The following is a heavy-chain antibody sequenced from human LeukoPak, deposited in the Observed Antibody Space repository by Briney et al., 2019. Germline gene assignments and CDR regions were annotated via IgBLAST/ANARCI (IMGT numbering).Heavy chain of an antibody. J-gene: IGHJ4*02. CDR2: IYYSGST. D-gene: IGHD1-26*01. CDR1: GVSISSYY. CDR3: ARGKYSGSYYVSYFDY. V-gene: IGHV4-59*01. Sequence: SETLSLTCTVSGVSISSYYWSWIRQPPGKGLEWIGYIYYSGSTNYNPSLKSRVTISVDTSKNQFSLKLSSVTAADTAVYYCARGKYSGSYYVSYFDYWGQGTLVTVSS.